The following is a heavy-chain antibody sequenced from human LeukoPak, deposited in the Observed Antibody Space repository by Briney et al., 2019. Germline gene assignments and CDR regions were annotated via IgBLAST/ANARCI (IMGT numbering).Heavy chain of an antibody. CDR1: GFTFSSYS. Sequence: PGGSLRLSCAASGFTFSSYSMNWVRQAPGKGLEWVSSISSSSSYIYYADSVRGRFTISRDNAKNSLYLQMNSLRAEDTAVYYCARAPENLAPLDYWGQGTLVTVSS. V-gene: IGHV3-21*01. D-gene: IGHD1-14*01. CDR3: ARAPENLAPLDY. J-gene: IGHJ4*02. CDR2: ISSSSSYI.